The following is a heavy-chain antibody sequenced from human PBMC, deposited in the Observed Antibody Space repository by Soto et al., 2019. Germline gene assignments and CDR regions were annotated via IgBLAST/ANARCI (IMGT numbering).Heavy chain of an antibody. CDR1: GFTFDDYA. J-gene: IGHJ4*02. D-gene: IGHD3-3*01. V-gene: IGHV3-9*01. CDR2: ISWNSGSI. Sequence: EVQLVESGGGLVQPGRSLRLSCAASGFTFDDYAMHWVRQAPVKGLEWVSGISWNSGSIGYADSVKGRFTISRDNAKNSLYLQMNSLRAEDTALYYCAKGGYYDFGSGTPGDYFDYWGQGTLVTVSS. CDR3: AKGGYYDFGSGTPGDYFDY.